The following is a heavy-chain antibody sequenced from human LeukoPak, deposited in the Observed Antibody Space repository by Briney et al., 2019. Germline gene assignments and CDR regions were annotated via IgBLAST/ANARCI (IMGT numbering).Heavy chain of an antibody. V-gene: IGHV1-2*02. D-gene: IGHD1-26*01. Sequence: ASVKVSCKASGYTFTSYGISWVRQAPGQGLEWMGWINPNSGGTNSAQKFQGRVTMTRDTSISTAYMELSRLTSDDTAVYYCARHPYSGGYHFDYWGQGTLVTVSS. CDR1: GYTFTSYG. CDR2: INPNSGGT. J-gene: IGHJ4*02. CDR3: ARHPYSGGYHFDY.